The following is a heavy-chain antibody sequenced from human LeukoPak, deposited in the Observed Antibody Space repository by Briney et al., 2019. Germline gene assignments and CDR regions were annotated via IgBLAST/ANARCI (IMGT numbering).Heavy chain of an antibody. V-gene: IGHV3-21*01. Sequence: GVSLRLSCSASGFTFSSYSMTWVRQAPGKGLEWISSMSSGGTYIYYADSVRGRFTISRDNAKNSLYLLMNSLRGEDTAVYFCARVGGSWELILWGQGTLVTVS. D-gene: IGHD2-15*01. CDR3: ARVGGSWELIL. J-gene: IGHJ4*02. CDR1: GFTFSSYS. CDR2: MSSGGTYI.